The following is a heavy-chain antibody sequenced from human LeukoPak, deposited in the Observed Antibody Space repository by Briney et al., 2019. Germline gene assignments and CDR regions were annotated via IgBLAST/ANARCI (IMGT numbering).Heavy chain of an antibody. CDR3: ARDSGSYYVAFDI. V-gene: IGHV3-21*01. CDR2: ISSSSSYI. Sequence: GGPLRLSCAASGFTFSSYSMNWVRQAPGKGLEWVSSISSSSSYIYYADSVKGRFTISRDNAKNSLYLQMNSLRAEDTAVYYCARDSGSYYVAFDIWGQGTMVTVSS. CDR1: GFTFSSYS. D-gene: IGHD1-26*01. J-gene: IGHJ3*02.